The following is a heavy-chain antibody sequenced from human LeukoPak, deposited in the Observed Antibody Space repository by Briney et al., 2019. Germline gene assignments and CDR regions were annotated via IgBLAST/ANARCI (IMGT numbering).Heavy chain of an antibody. CDR1: GFTFSNYA. Sequence: PGGSLRLSCAASGFTFSNYAIHWVRQAPGKGLEWVAVISYDGSNKYYADSVKGRFTISRDNSKNTLYLQMNSLRGEDTAVYYCAELGITMIGGVWGKGTTVTISS. D-gene: IGHD3-10*02. V-gene: IGHV3-30*04. CDR2: ISYDGSNK. CDR3: AELGITMIGGV. J-gene: IGHJ6*04.